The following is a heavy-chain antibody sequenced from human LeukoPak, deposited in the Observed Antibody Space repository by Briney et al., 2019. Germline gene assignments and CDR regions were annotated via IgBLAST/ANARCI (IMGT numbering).Heavy chain of an antibody. CDR1: GGSSSGYY. Sequence: PSETLSLTCAVPGGSSSGYYWCWTRQPPGKGLESIGEINHSGSTNYNPSLKSRVTISVDTSKNQFSLKLSSVTAADTAVYSCARVRDLNHGGWFDPWGQGTLVTVSS. CDR2: INHSGST. D-gene: IGHD1-14*01. V-gene: IGHV4-34*01. CDR3: ARVRDLNHGGWFDP. J-gene: IGHJ5*02.